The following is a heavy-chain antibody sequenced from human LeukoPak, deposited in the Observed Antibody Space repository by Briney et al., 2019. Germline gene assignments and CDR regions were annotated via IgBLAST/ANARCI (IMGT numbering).Heavy chain of an antibody. D-gene: IGHD3-10*01. Sequence: SETLSLTCTVSGGSISVYYGSWIRQPPGEGLEWIGYIYYSGSTNYNPSLKSRVTISVDTSKNQFSLKLSSVTAADTAVYYCAKQTLSGLDYWGQGTQVTVSS. CDR3: AKQTLSGLDY. CDR1: GGSISVYY. V-gene: IGHV4-59*08. CDR2: IYYSGST. J-gene: IGHJ4*02.